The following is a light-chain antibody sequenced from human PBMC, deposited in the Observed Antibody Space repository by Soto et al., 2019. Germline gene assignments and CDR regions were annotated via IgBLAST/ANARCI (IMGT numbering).Light chain of an antibody. CDR2: EVS. J-gene: IGLJ1*01. V-gene: IGLV2-14*01. CDR3: TSYTSSSTLDV. CDR1: SSDVGGYNY. Sequence: SELTQPASVSGSPGKSITISCTGTSSDVGGYNYVSWYQQHPGKAPKLIIYEVSNRPTGVSNRFSGSKSGHTASLTISGLQSEDEADYFCTSYTSSSTLDVFGTGTKVTVL.